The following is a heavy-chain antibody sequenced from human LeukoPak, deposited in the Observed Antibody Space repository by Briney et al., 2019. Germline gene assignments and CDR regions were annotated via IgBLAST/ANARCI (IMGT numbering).Heavy chain of an antibody. Sequence: SETLSLTCTVSGGSISDGTYSWGSIRQPPGEGLEWIGTFYYGGSTSYNPSFTSRVTISVDTFKNQFSLKLSSVTAADTAVYYCARDSGTTGEVKFDPWGQGTLVTVSS. CDR2: FYYGGST. D-gene: IGHD3-10*01. J-gene: IGHJ5*02. CDR3: ARDSGTTGEVKFDP. CDR1: GGSISDGTYS. V-gene: IGHV4-39*07.